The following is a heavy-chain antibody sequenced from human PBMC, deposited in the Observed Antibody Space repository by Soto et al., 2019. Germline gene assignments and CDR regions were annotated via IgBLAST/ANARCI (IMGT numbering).Heavy chain of an antibody. V-gene: IGHV4-34*01. D-gene: IGHD5-12*01. CDR2: IKDGGVT. CDR1: GGSLTGYY. CDR3: ARGQEGIVATH. Sequence: QVHLQQWGAGLLKPSETLSLTCAVNGGSLTGYYWSWIRQPPGKGLEWIGEIKDGGVTNYSTSLKGRVTMSADTSKNQFSLKLNSVTAADTAVYYCARGQEGIVATHWDQGTLVTVSS. J-gene: IGHJ4*02.